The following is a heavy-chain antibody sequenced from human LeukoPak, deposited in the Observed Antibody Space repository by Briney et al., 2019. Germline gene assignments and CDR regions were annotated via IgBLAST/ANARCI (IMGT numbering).Heavy chain of an antibody. J-gene: IGHJ6*02. CDR1: GYTFTSYD. V-gene: IGHV1-8*01. CDR2: MNPTSGST. D-gene: IGHD3-22*01. CDR3: AGTMIEMGYYYGMDV. Sequence: ASVKVSCKASGYTFTSYDINWVRQATGQGLEWMGWMNPTSGSTGYAQKFQGRVTMTRNTSISTAYMELSSLRSEDTAVYYCAGTMIEMGYYYGMDVWGQGTTVTVSS.